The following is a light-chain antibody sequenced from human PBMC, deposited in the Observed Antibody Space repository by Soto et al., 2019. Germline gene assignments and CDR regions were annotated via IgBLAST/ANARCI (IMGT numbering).Light chain of an antibody. Sequence: IVLTQSPGTLSLSPGEGATLSCRASQTISTTFLAWYQQKPGQAPRLLIYGASSRATGIPDRFSGGGSGTDFTLTISRLEPEDFAVYYCQFYDDSLPTWTFGKGPRWKS. CDR1: QTISTTF. J-gene: IGKJ1*01. V-gene: IGKV3-20*01. CDR2: GAS. CDR3: QFYDDSLPTWT.